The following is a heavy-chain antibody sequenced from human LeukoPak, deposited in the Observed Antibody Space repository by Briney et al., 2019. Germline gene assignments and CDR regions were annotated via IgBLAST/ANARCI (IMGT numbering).Heavy chain of an antibody. CDR1: GGSISSSSYY. CDR2: IYSGGST. D-gene: IGHD1-26*01. V-gene: IGHV3-53*01. Sequence: ETLSLTCTVSGGSISSSSYYWGWVRQAPGKGLEWVSVIYSGGSTYYADSVKGRFTISRDNSKNTLYLQMNSLRAEDTAVYYCAREWELQGYDYWGQGTLVTVSS. J-gene: IGHJ4*02. CDR3: AREWELQGYDY.